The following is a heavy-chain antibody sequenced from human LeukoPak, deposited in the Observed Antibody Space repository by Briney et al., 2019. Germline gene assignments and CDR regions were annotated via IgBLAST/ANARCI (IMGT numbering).Heavy chain of an antibody. CDR1: GYTFTSYY. V-gene: IGHV1-46*01. CDR3: AREVRRRYCSSTSCYIGGMDY. CDR2: INPSGGST. J-gene: IGHJ4*02. Sequence: ASVKVSCKTSGYTFTSYYMHWVRQAPGQGLEWMGIINPSGGSTSYAQKFQGRVTMTRDTSTSTVYMELSSLRSEDTAVYYCAREVRRRYCSSTSCYIGGMDYWGQGTLVTVSS. D-gene: IGHD2-2*02.